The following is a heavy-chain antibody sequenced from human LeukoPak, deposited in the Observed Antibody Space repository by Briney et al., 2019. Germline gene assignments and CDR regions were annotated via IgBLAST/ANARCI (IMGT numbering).Heavy chain of an antibody. CDR2: VYYSGST. CDR3: ANSWGSGAAANY. J-gene: IGHJ4*02. Sequence: SETLSLTCTVSGDYISSSNYYWGWIRQPPGKGLEGIGTVYYSGSTYYNPSLKSRVTISLDTSKNQFSLKLSSVTAADTAVYYCANSWGSGAAANYSGQGTLVTVSS. D-gene: IGHD3-16*01. CDR1: GDYISSSNYY. V-gene: IGHV4-39*07.